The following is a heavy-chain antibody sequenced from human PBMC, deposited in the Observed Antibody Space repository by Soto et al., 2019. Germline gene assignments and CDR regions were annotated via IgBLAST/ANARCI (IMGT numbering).Heavy chain of an antibody. CDR3: ARGRIKAALYYYYGMDV. J-gene: IGHJ6*02. CDR2: IGTAGDT. D-gene: IGHD2-15*01. Sequence: PGGSLRLSCAASGFTFSSYDVHWVRQATGKGLEWVSAIGTAGDTYYPGSVKGRFTISRENAKNSLYLQMNSLRAEDTAVYYCARGRIKAALYYYYGMDVWGQGTTVTVSS. V-gene: IGHV3-13*01. CDR1: GFTFSSYD.